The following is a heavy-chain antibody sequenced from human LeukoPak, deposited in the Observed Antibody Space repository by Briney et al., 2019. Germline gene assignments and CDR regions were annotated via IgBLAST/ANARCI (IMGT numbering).Heavy chain of an antibody. CDR2: VSFEGSNK. V-gene: IGHV3-30*18. Sequence: PGGSLRLSCAASGFTFSRYGMHWVRQAPGKGLEWVAVVSFEGSNKYYADSVKGRFTISRDNSKNTLSLQMNSLRAEDTAVYYCAKDMVYYYGAGSHPPENDYWGQGTLVTVSS. CDR1: GFTFSRYG. J-gene: IGHJ4*02. CDR3: AKDMVYYYGAGSHPPENDY. D-gene: IGHD3-10*01.